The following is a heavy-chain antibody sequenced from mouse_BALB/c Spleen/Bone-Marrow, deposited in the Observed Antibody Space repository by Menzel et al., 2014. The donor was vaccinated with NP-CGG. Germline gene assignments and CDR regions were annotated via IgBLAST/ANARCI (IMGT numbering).Heavy chain of an antibody. CDR3: ARCYYGSGFAY. D-gene: IGHD1-1*01. CDR2: ISSGGST. Sequence: EVMLVESGGGLVKPGGSLKLSCAASGFTFSSYAMSWVRQTPEKRLAWVASISSGGSTYYQDSVKGRFTISRDNARNILYLQMSSLRSEDTAMYYCARCYYGSGFAYWGQGTLVTVSA. J-gene: IGHJ3*01. V-gene: IGHV5-6-5*01. CDR1: GFTFSSYA.